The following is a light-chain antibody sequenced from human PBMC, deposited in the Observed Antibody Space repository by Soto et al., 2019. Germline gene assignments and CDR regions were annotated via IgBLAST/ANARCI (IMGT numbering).Light chain of an antibody. CDR3: QQYGSSGT. J-gene: IGKJ4*02. V-gene: IGKV3-15*01. CDR2: GAS. CDR1: QSVSSN. Sequence: EIVMTQSPATLSVSPGERATLSCRASQSVSSNLAWYQQKPGQAPRLLIYGASTRATGIPARFSGSGSGTEFTLTISSLQSEDFAVYYCQQYGSSGTFGRGTKVDIK.